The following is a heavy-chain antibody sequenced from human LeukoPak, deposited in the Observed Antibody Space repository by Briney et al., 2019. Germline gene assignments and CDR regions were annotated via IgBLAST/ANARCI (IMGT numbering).Heavy chain of an antibody. CDR1: GGPISSYY. Sequence: SSETLSLTCTVSGGPISSYYWIWLRQPPGKGLEWIGYIYYSGSTNYNPSLKSRVTISVDTSKNQFSLKLSSVTAADTAVYYCARWLPFGGVIVKDYFDYWGQGTLVTVSS. CDR2: IYYSGST. D-gene: IGHD3-16*02. J-gene: IGHJ4*02. V-gene: IGHV4-59*01. CDR3: ARWLPFGGVIVKDYFDY.